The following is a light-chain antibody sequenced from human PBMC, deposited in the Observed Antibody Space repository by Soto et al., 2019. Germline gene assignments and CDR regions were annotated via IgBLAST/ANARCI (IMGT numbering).Light chain of an antibody. CDR2: ETS. V-gene: IGKV3-15*01. J-gene: IGKJ5*01. CDR1: QSVSSN. CDR3: HQYNNWPPIT. Sequence: EIVLTQSPETLSLSPGETATLSCRASQSVSSNLAWYQQKRGQAPRLLIFETSTRATGIPARFSGSGSGTEFTLTISSLQPEDFAVYYCHQYNNWPPITGGQGTRLEIK.